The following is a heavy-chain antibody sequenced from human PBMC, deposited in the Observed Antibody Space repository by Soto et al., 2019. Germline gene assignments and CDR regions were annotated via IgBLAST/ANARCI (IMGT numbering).Heavy chain of an antibody. CDR3: AREYTAWPLAYGLDV. CDR1: GFTFSTYS. D-gene: IGHD2-2*02. CDR2: ISSRSDI. V-gene: IGHV3-21*01. Sequence: LRLSCAASGFTFSTYSINWVRQAPGKGLEWVSSISSRSDIYYADSVKGRFTISRDNAKNSVSLQMNSLRAEDTAVYYCAREYTAWPLAYGLDVWGQGTTVTV. J-gene: IGHJ6*02.